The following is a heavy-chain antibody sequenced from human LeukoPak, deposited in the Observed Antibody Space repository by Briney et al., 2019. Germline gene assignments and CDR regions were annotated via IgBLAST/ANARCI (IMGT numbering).Heavy chain of an antibody. CDR2: ISGSGSTI. Sequence: GGSLRLSCAASGFTFSSYEMNWVRQAPGKGLEWISYISGSGSTIYYADSVKGRFTISRDNARSSLYLQLNSLRAEDTAVYYCAKATGYLLWGQGTLVIVSS. D-gene: IGHD1-14*01. J-gene: IGHJ4*02. CDR3: AKATGYLL. V-gene: IGHV3-48*03. CDR1: GFTFSSYE.